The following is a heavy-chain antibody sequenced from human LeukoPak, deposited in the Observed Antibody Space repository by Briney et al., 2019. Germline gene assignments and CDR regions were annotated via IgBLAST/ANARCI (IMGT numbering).Heavy chain of an antibody. CDR3: ARQDLDTAIDY. Sequence: PSETLSLTCTVSGGSISGGNYYWSWIRQPAGKGLEWIGHIYTYNPSLKSRVTISVDTSKNQFSLKLSSVTAADTAVYYCARQDLDTAIDYWGQGTLVTVSS. V-gene: IGHV4-61*09. CDR2: IY. D-gene: IGHD5-18*01. J-gene: IGHJ4*02. CDR1: GGSISGGNYY.